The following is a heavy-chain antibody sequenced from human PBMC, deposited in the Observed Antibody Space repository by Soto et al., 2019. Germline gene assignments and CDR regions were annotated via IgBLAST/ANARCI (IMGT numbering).Heavy chain of an antibody. J-gene: IGHJ6*02. V-gene: IGHV5-51*01. CDR2: IYPYDSDT. D-gene: IGHD3-10*01. CDR3: ARRSDADHYYYGMDV. CDR1: GYSFSNYW. Sequence: GESLKISCKASGYSFSNYWIAGVRQMPGKGLELMGIIYPYDSDTRYSPSFQGQVTISADKSISTAYLQWSSLKASDTAMYYCARRSDADHYYYGMDVWGQGTTVTVSS.